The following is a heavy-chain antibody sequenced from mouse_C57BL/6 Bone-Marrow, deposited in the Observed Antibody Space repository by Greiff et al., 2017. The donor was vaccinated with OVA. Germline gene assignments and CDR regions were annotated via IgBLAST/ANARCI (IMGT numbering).Heavy chain of an antibody. CDR2: IDPETGGT. Sequence: VQLLESGAELVRPGASVTLSCKASGYTFTDYEMHWVKQTPVHGLEWIGAIDPETGGTAYNQKFKGKATLTADKSSSTAYMELRSLTSEDSAVYYCTEAGYYSNYIWYLDDWGKGTTLTVSS. J-gene: IGHJ1*03. CDR1: GYTFTDYE. D-gene: IGHD2-5*01. CDR3: TEAGYYSNYIWYLDD. V-gene: IGHV1-15*01.